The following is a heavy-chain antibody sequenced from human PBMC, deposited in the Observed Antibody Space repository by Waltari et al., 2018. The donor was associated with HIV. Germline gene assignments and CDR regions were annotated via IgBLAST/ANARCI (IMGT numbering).Heavy chain of an antibody. CDR1: GGSISSYS. J-gene: IGHJ4*02. Sequence: QVQLQESGPGLVKPSETLSLTCTVSGGSISSYSWRWIQQPPGKGLEWIGYINYSGSTNYNPSLKSRVTISVDTSKNQFSLKLSSVTAADTAVYYCARVVVAARASYFDYWGQGTLVTVSS. V-gene: IGHV4-59*01. CDR3: ARVVVAARASYFDY. D-gene: IGHD2-15*01. CDR2: INYSGST.